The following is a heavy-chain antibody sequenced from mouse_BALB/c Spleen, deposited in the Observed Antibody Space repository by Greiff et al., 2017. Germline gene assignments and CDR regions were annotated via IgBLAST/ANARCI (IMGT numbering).Heavy chain of an antibody. Sequence: DVKLVESGPGLVKPSQSLSLTCTVTGYSITSDYAWNWIRQFPGNKLEWMGYISYSGSTSYNPSLKSRISITRDTSKNQFFLQLNSVTTEDTATYYCARGTFAYWGQGTLVTVSA. D-gene: IGHD3-3*01. V-gene: IGHV3-2*02. CDR3: ARGTFAY. CDR2: ISYSGST. CDR1: GYSITSDYA. J-gene: IGHJ3*01.